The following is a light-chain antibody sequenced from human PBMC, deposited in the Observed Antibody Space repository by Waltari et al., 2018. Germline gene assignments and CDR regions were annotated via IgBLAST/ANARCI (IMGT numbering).Light chain of an antibody. CDR1: QGISNY. V-gene: IGKV1-27*01. J-gene: IGKJ1*01. CDR2: EAD. Sequence: DIQMTQSPSSLSASVGDRVTITCRASQGISNYLAWYQQKPGKVPKLLIYEADILQAGAPSRFSGSGSETDFTLTISRLQPEDAAIYYCQKYNSAPRTFGQGTKVEIK. CDR3: QKYNSAPRT.